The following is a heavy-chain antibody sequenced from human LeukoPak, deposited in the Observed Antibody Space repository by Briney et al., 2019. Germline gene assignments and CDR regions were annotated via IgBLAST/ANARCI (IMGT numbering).Heavy chain of an antibody. CDR3: AREKYSSSSDQNWFDP. CDR2: INWNGGST. Sequence: GGSLRLSCAASGFTFDDYGMSWVRQAPGKGLEWGSGINWNGGSTGYADSVKGRFTISRDNAKNSLYLQMNSLRAEDTALYHCAREKYSSSSDQNWFDPWGQGTLVTVSS. J-gene: IGHJ5*02. D-gene: IGHD6-6*01. CDR1: GFTFDDYG. V-gene: IGHV3-20*01.